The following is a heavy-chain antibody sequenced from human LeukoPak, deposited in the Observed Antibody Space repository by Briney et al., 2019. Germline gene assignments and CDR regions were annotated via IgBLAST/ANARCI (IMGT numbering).Heavy chain of an antibody. CDR2: IYYSGST. V-gene: IGHV4-59*01. J-gene: IGHJ4*02. Sequence: SETLSLTCTVSGGSISSYYWSWIRQPPGKGLDWIGYIYYSGSTNYNPSLKSRVTISVDTSKNQFSLKLSSVTAADTAVYYCARATPHWYMIVVVAHFDYWGQGTLVSVSS. D-gene: IGHD3-22*01. CDR3: ARATPHWYMIVVVAHFDY. CDR1: GGSISSYY.